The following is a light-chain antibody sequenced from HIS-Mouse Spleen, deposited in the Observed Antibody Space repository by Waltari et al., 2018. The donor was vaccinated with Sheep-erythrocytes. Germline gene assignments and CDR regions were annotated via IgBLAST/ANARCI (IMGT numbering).Light chain of an antibody. CDR3: SSYAGSNNYV. CDR1: SSDVGGYNY. Sequence: QSALTQPPSASGSPGQSVTISCTGTSSDVGGYNYVSWYQQHPGKAPKLMIYEVSKRPSGVPVRFSGSKSGNTASLTVSGLQAEDEADYCCSSYAGSNNYVFGTGTKVTVL. V-gene: IGLV2-8*01. J-gene: IGLJ1*01. CDR2: EVS.